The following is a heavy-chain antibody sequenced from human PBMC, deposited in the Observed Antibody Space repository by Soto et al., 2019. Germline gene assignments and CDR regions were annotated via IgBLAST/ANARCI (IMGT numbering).Heavy chain of an antibody. CDR2: IYYSGSI. CDR1: GGSVSSTSYY. Sequence: QPQLQESGPGLLKPSETLSLTCTVSGGSVSSTSYYWGWIRQPPGKGLEWIASIYYSGSISYNPSLKSRIIISIDTSKNQFSLNLTSVTAADTAVYYCARHNDISTGYPYFHHCVQGTLVTVSA. V-gene: IGHV4-39*01. D-gene: IGHD3-9*01. J-gene: IGHJ1*01. CDR3: ARHNDISTGYPYFHH.